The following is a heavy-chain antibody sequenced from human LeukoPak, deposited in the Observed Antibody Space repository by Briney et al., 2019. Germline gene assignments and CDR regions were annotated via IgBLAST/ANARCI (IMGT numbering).Heavy chain of an antibody. Sequence: GASVKVSCKASGYTFTSYYIHWVRQAPGQGLEWMGLINPGGDNTDYAQNFQGRVTMTRDTSTSTVYMGLSSLRSEDTAVYYCARIRDSYNDAYDIWGQGTMVTV. J-gene: IGHJ3*02. CDR2: INPGGDNT. V-gene: IGHV1-46*01. CDR1: GYTFTSYY. CDR3: ARIRDSYNDAYDI. D-gene: IGHD5-24*01.